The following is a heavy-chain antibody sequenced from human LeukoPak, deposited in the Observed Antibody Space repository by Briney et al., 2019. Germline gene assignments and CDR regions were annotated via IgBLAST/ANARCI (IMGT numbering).Heavy chain of an antibody. CDR1: GDSISSSNYY. CDR3: VRSLATSGMY. CDR2: TPYSGDT. Sequence: SETLSLTCTVSGDSISSSNYYWGWIRQPPGKGLEWIGSTPYSGDTVYNPSLKSRIIISVDTSKNQFSLKLTSVTAADTAVYYCVRSLATSGMYWGQGTLVTVSS. D-gene: IGHD6-13*01. J-gene: IGHJ4*02. V-gene: IGHV4-39*01.